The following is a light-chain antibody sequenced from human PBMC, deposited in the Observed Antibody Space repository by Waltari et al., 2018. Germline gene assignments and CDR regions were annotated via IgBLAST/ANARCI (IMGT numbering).Light chain of an antibody. V-gene: IGLV2-14*03. J-gene: IGLJ1*01. CDR2: DVS. Sequence: QSALAQPASVSGSPGQSVTISCTGTGSDVGGCQYVSWYQQHPGKVPKIIIYDVSFRPSGISSRFSGSKSGNTASLTISGLQAEDEADYYCGSYSGTTTYVFGTGTYVTVL. CDR3: GSYSGTTTYV. CDR1: GSDVGGCQY.